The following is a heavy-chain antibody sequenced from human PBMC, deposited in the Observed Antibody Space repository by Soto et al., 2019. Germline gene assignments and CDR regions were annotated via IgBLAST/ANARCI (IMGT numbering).Heavy chain of an antibody. D-gene: IGHD3-3*01. J-gene: IGHJ6*02. Sequence: QVQLVQSGAEVKKPGSSVKVSCKASGGTFSTHAISWVRQAPGQGLEWLGGIIPTLGTPNYAQKFQGRVTVTADEYTSTAYMELSRLKSEDTAVYYCARAAFRSGYYGYYYGMDVWGQGPAVNV. CDR1: GGTFSTHA. CDR3: ARAAFRSGYYGYYYGMDV. CDR2: IIPTLGTP. V-gene: IGHV1-69*01.